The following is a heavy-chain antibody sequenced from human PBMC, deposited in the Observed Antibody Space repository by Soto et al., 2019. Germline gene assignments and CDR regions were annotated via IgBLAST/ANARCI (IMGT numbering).Heavy chain of an antibody. CDR3: ARSIMYYYDSSGPYYFDY. V-gene: IGHV4-39*01. CDR2: IYYSGST. Sequence: PSETLSLTCTVSGGSISSSIYYWGWIRQPPGKGLEWIGSIYYSGSTYYNPSLKSRVTISVDTSKNQFSLKLSSVTAADTAVYYCARSIMYYYDSSGPYYFDYWGQGTLVTVSS. J-gene: IGHJ4*02. D-gene: IGHD3-22*01. CDR1: GGSISSSIYY.